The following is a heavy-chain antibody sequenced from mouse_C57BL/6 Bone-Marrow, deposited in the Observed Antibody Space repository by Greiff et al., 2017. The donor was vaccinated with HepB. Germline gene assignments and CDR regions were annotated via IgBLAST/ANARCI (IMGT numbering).Heavy chain of an antibody. CDR2: IYPGSGST. CDR1: GYTFTSYW. V-gene: IGHV1-55*01. CDR3: ARRKVVLRPSGFDY. J-gene: IGHJ2*01. Sequence: QVQLQQPGAELVKPGASVKMSCKASGYTFTSYWITWVKQRPGQGLEWIGDIYPGSGSTNYNEKFKSKATLTVDTSSSTAYMQLSSLTSEDSAVYYCARRKVVLRPSGFDYWGQGTTLTVSS. D-gene: IGHD1-1*01.